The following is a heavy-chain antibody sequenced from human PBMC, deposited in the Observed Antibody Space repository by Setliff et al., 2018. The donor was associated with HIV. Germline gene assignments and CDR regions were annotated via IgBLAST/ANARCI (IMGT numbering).Heavy chain of an antibody. J-gene: IGHJ4*02. V-gene: IGHV4-61*09. Sequence: SETLSLTCDVSGDSFTTTSHSWAWLRQPAGRGLEWIGHVYSRGNTDYNPSLASRVSILMSTSEIQFSLTLNSVTAADTAKYYCARGRLMGSSVLFFDFWGQGILGTVSS. CDR3: ARGRLMGSSVLFFDF. CDR1: GDSFTTTSHS. D-gene: IGHD2-21*01. CDR2: VYSRGNT.